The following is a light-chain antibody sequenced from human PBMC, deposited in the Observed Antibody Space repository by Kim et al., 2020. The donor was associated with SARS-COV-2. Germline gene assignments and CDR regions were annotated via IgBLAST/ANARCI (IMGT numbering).Light chain of an antibody. CDR1: NIESES. V-gene: IGLV3-21*04. J-gene: IGLJ1*01. CDR3: QVWVTKSDKAV. Sequence: SYELTQPPSVSVAPGKTATITCGGDNIESESVHWYQQRSGQAPVLVISYDSDRPSGIPERFSASNSGNTATLSISRVDAGDEADYYCQVWVTKSDKAVFG. CDR2: YDS.